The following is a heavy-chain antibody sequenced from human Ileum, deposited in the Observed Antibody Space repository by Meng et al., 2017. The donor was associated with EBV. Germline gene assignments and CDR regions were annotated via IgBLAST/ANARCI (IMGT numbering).Heavy chain of an antibody. CDR3: TTDDPQWDH. CDR2: IKSKTDGGTI. Sequence: VESGGGLVKPGWFLRLSCVASGLTFSNAWMTWVRQAPGKGLEWVGRIKSKTDGGTIDYVAPVKGRFTISRDDSKNTLYLQMNSLKTEDTAVYYCTTDDPQWDHWGQGTLVTVSS. J-gene: IGHJ4*02. V-gene: IGHV3-15*01. CDR1: GLTFSNAW. D-gene: IGHD2-8*01.